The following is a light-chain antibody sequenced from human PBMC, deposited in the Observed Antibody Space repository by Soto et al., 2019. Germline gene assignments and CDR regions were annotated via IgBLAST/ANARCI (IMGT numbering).Light chain of an antibody. V-gene: IGKV3-20*01. Sequence: EIVLTQSPATLSLSPGDRAPLSCRASQSVSSYLAWYQQKPGQAPRLLIYGASSRATGIPDRFSGSGSGTDFTLTISRLEPEDFAVYYCQQYGSWTFGQGTKVDI. CDR1: QSVSSY. CDR3: QQYGSWT. J-gene: IGKJ1*01. CDR2: GAS.